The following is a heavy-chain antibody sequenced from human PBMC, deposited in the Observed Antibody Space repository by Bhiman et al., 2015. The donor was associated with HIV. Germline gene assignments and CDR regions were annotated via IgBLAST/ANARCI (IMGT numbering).Heavy chain of an antibody. CDR1: GLTFRNHA. CDR2: ISGSGDYT. Sequence: EVKLLESGGDFVKPGGSLRLSCAASGLTFRNHAMTWVRQAPGKGLEWVSAISGSGDYTFYSDSVKGRLTISRDNSKNTVFLQMRSLRAEDTAVYYCARSGLFVLVVYAPDVFDIWGQGTMVTVSS. V-gene: IGHV3-23*01. CDR3: ARSGLFVLVVYAPDVFDI. D-gene: IGHD2-8*02. J-gene: IGHJ3*02.